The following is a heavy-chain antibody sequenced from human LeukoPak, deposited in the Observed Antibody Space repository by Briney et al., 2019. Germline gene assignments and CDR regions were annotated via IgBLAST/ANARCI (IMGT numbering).Heavy chain of an antibody. J-gene: IGHJ4*02. V-gene: IGHV1-18*01. CDR1: GYTFTSYG. D-gene: IGHD6-13*01. CDR3: ARVPQARGVLWYSSSWYYFDY. Sequence: ASVKVSCKASGYTFTSYGISWVRQPPGQGLEWMGWISAYNGNTNYAQKLQGRVTMTTDTSTSTAYMELRSLRSDDTAVYYCARVPQARGVLWYSSSWYYFDYWGQGTLVTVSS. CDR2: ISAYNGNT.